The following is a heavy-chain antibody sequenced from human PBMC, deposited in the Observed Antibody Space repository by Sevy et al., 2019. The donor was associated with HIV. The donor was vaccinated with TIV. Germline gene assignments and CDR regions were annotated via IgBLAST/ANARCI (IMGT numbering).Heavy chain of an antibody. CDR1: GFTFSKYS. CDR2: LSFGCGEI. V-gene: IGHV3-23*01. Sequence: GGYLRLSCAASGFTFSKYSMSWVRQPPGKGLERVSTLSFGCGEIKYADSVKGRFTISRDNSKSSVYLQMNNLRPEDTAVHYCAREGCTKPHDYWGQGTLVTVSS. J-gene: IGHJ4*02. CDR3: AREGCTKPHDY. D-gene: IGHD2-8*01.